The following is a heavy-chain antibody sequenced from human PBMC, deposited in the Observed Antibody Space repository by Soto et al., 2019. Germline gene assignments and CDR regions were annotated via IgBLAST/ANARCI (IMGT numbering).Heavy chain of an antibody. Sequence: EVQLVESGGGLVQPGGSLRLSCAASGFTFSLYSMSWVRQAPGKGLEWVSYISRSSTGIHYADSVKVRFTISRDDATNSVNLQMNSLRDGDRAVYYCAREVTWGLDVWGQGT. CDR3: AREVTWGLDV. CDR2: ISRSSTGI. V-gene: IGHV3-48*02. J-gene: IGHJ6*02. CDR1: GFTFSLYS. D-gene: IGHD3-10*01.